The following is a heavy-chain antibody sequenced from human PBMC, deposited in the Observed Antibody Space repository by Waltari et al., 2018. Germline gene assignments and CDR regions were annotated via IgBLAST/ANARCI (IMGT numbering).Heavy chain of an antibody. CDR2: T. CDR3: ARVKRGAKYYFDY. D-gene: IGHD1-26*01. V-gene: IGHV4-4*07. J-gene: IGHJ4*02. Sequence: TNYNPSLKSRVTMSVDTSKNQFSLKLSSVTAADTAVYYCARVKRGAKYYFDYWGQGTLVTVSS.